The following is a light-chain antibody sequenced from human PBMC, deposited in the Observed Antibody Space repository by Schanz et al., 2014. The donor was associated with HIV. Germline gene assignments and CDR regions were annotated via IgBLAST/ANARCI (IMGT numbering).Light chain of an antibody. V-gene: IGLV1-40*01. CDR2: GDS. Sequence: QSVLTQPPSVSGAPGQRVIISCTGNNSNIGAGYDVHWYQQLPGTAPKLLIYGDSNRPSGVPDRFSGSKSGTSASLAITGLQAEDEADYYCSSYAGSNNFWVFGGGTKLTVL. CDR3: SSYAGSNNFWV. J-gene: IGLJ3*02. CDR1: NSNIGAGYD.